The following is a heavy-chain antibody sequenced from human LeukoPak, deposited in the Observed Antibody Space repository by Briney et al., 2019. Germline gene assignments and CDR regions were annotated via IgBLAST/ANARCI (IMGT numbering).Heavy chain of an antibody. Sequence: GGSLRLSCTSSGFTLGAYAVSWVRQAPGKGLEWVGFIRSKAYGGTTEYAASVKGRFTISRDYSKSIAYLQMNSLKTEDTAVYYCAKDLRGYSSGWPADYWGQGTLVTVSS. CDR2: IRSKAYGGTT. D-gene: IGHD6-19*01. V-gene: IGHV3-49*04. CDR3: AKDLRGYSSGWPADY. J-gene: IGHJ4*02. CDR1: GFTLGAYA.